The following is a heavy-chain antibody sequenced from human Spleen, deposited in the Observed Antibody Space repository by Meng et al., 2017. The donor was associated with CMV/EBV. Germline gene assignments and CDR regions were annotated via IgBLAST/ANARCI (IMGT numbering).Heavy chain of an antibody. CDR3: ARGKGRSGPWDY. D-gene: IGHD3-3*01. V-gene: IGHV4-34*01. CDR1: GGSFSGYY. J-gene: IGHJ4*02. Sequence: RWGAGLLTPSETLALTCAVYGGSFSGYYWSWIRQPPGKGLEWIGEINHSGSTNYNPSLKSRVTISVDTSKNQFSLKLSSVTAADTAVYYCARGKGRSGPWDYWGQGTLVTVSS. CDR2: INHSGST.